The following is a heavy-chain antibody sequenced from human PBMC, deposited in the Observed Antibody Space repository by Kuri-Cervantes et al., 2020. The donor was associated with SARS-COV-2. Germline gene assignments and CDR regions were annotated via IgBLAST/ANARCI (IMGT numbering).Heavy chain of an antibody. Sequence: GESLKISCAASGFTVSSNYMSWVRQATGKGLEWVSVIYSGGSTYYADSVKGRFTISRDNSKNTLYLQMNSLRAEDTAVYYCARDSPTWIHTFDYWGQGTLVTVSS. J-gene: IGHJ4*02. CDR2: IYSGGST. D-gene: IGHD5-18*01. CDR3: ARDSPTWIHTFDY. CDR1: GFTVSSNY. V-gene: IGHV3-66*01.